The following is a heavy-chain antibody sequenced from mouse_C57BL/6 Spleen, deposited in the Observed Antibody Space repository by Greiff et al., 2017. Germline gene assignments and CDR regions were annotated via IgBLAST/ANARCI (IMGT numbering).Heavy chain of an antibody. J-gene: IGHJ1*03. CDR2: IRLKSDNYAT. CDR1: GFTFSNYW. CDR3: TGEDPWYFDV. V-gene: IGHV6-3*01. Sequence: EVQLQESGGGLVQPGGSMKLSCVASGFTFSNYWMNWVRQSPEKGLEWVAQIRLKSDNYATHYAESVKGRFTISRDDSKSSVYLQMNNLRAEDTGLYYCTGEDPWYFDVWGTGTTVTVSS.